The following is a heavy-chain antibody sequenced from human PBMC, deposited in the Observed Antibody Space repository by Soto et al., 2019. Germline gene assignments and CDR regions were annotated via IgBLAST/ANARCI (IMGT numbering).Heavy chain of an antibody. D-gene: IGHD3-22*01. CDR1: GGSISSYY. CDR2: IYTSGIT. J-gene: IGHJ4*02. CDR3: VRHNDSSGYYCDY. Sequence: SETLSLTCTVSGGSISSYYWSWIRQPAGKGLEWIGRIYTSGITNYNPSLKSRVTMSVDTSKSQFSLKLSSVTAADTAVYYCVRHNDSSGYYCDYWGQGTMVTXS. V-gene: IGHV4-4*07.